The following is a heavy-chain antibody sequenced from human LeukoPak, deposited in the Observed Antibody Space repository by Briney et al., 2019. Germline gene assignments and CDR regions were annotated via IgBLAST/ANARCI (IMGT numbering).Heavy chain of an antibody. D-gene: IGHD5-12*01. V-gene: IGHV4-34*01. Sequence: PSETLSLTCAVYGGSSSGYYWSWIRQPPGKGLEWIGEINHSGSTNYNPSLKSRVTISVDTSKNQFSLKLSSVTAADTAVYYCARVDRSGYGYYYGMDVWGQGTTVTVSS. CDR3: ARVDRSGYGYYYGMDV. J-gene: IGHJ6*02. CDR1: GGSSSGYY. CDR2: INHSGST.